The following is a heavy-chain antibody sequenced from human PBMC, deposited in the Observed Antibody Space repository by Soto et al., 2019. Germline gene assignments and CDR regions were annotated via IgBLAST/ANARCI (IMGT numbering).Heavy chain of an antibody. J-gene: IGHJ3*02. CDR3: ANSGEAFDI. CDR1: GFTFSSYS. D-gene: IGHD3-10*01. V-gene: IGHV3-48*01. Sequence: EVQLVESGGGLVQPGGSLRLSCAASGFTFSSYSMNWVRQAPGKGLEWVSYISSSSSTIYYADSVKGRFTISRDNAKNSLYLQMYSLRAEDTAVYYCANSGEAFDIWGQGTMVTVSS. CDR2: ISSSSSTI.